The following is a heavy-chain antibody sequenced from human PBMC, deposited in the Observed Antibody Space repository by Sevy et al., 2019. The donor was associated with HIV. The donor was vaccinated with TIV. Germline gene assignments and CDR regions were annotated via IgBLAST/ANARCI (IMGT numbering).Heavy chain of an antibody. V-gene: IGHV4-59*01. Sequence: SETLSLTCTVTSDSMNTYYWAWIRQPPGKSLEWVGYIRYSGSTEYSPSLKSRVTMALDKSKNEVSLRLSSVTAADTAVYYCARLMPGDNWFDPWGHGRLVTVSS. CDR1: SDSMNTYY. CDR3: ARLMPGDNWFDP. CDR2: IRYSGST. J-gene: IGHJ5*02. D-gene: IGHD2-2*01.